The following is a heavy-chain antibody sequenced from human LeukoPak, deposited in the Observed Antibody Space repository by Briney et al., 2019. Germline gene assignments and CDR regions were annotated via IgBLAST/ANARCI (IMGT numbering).Heavy chain of an antibody. CDR2: IIPIFGTA. CDR1: GGTFSSYA. J-gene: IGHJ4*02. V-gene: IGHV1-69*13. D-gene: IGHD3-22*01. Sequence: SVKVSCKASGGTFSSYAISWVRQAPGQGLEWMGGIIPIFGTANYAQKFQGRVTITADESTSTAYMELSSLRSEDTAVYYCASGTAPYYYDSSGYYLDYWGQGTLVTVSS. CDR3: ASGTAPYYYDSSGYYLDY.